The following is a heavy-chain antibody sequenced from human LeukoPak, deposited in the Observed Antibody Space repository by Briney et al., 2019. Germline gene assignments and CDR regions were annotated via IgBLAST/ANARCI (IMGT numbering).Heavy chain of an antibody. V-gene: IGHV1-69*13. CDR2: IIPIFGTA. CDR3: ASNIVVVPAAIIVEWHYYYMDV. J-gene: IGHJ6*03. Sequence: ASVKVSCKASGYTFTGYYMHWVRQAPGQGLEWMGWIIPIFGTANYAQKFQGRVTITADESTSTAYMELSSLRSEDTAVYYCASNIVVVPAAIIVEWHYYYMDVWGKGTTVTVSS. D-gene: IGHD2-2*01. CDR1: GYTFTGYY.